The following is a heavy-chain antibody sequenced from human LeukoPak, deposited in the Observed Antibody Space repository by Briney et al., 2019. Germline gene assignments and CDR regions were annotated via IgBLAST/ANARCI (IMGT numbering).Heavy chain of an antibody. D-gene: IGHD6-13*01. V-gene: IGHV4-59*01. J-gene: IGHJ5*02. Sequence: SGPLPLTCTVSGVSISCYYWSWIRQPPEKGVEWIGYIYYSGSTHCHPPLQSRDTKSVDTSKIQFSLKLSSVTAAVTAVNYCAREGWQQLGSWGQGTLVTVSS. CDR1: GVSISCYY. CDR2: IYYSGST. CDR3: AREGWQQLGS.